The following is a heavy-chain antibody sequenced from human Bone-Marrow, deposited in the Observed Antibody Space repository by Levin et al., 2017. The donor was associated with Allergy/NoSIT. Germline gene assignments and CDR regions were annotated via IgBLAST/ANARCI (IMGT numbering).Heavy chain of an antibody. CDR2: ISGNSHYV. CDR1: GFDFNTHD. J-gene: IGHJ6*02. CDR3: ARSQGRSGWSYYYYGMDV. D-gene: IGHD6-19*01. V-gene: IGHV3-21*06. Sequence: GESLKISCRGSGFDFNTHDMNWVRQAPGQGLEWVSSISGNSHYVYYADSVKGRFSISRDNAKNSMFLHMNSRRVEDTAVYYCARSQGRSGWSYYYYGMDVWGRGTTLTVSS.